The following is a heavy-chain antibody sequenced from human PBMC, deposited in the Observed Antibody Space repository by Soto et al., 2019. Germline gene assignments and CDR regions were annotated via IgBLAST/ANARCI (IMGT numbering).Heavy chain of an antibody. D-gene: IGHD7-27*01. CDR3: ARANWYSEY. J-gene: IGHJ4*02. Sequence: QVQLQESGPGLVKPSETLSLTCTVSGGSISNHYWRWIPQPPGKGLEWIGYIYYNGNTNYNPSLKSRVTMSVDTAKNQFSLKLSSVTAADTAVYYCARANWYSEYWGQGTLVTVSS. V-gene: IGHV4-59*11. CDR2: IYYNGNT. CDR1: GGSISNHY.